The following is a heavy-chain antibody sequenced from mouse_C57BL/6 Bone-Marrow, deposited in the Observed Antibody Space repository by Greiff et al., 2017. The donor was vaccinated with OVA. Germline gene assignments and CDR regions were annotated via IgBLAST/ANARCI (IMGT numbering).Heavy chain of an antibody. CDR3: ARSGVYDARPPYAMDY. CDR1: GYAFSSYW. D-gene: IGHD2-12*01. CDR2: IYHGDGDT. Sequence: QVQLKQSGAELVKPGASVKLSCKASGYAFSSYWMNWVKQRPGKGLEWIGQIYHGDGDTNYNGKFKGKATLTADKSSSTAYMQLSSLTSEDSAVYFCARSGVYDARPPYAMDYWGQGTSVTVSS. J-gene: IGHJ4*01. V-gene: IGHV1-80*01.